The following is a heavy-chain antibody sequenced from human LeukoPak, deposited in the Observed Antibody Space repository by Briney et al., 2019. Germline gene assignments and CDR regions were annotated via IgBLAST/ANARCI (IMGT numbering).Heavy chain of an antibody. J-gene: IGHJ3*01. V-gene: IGHV4-39*07. CDR2: IYYSGST. CDR1: GGSISSGDYY. CDR3: ARPRNYRAFDR. Sequence: SETLSLTCTVSGGSISSGDYYWGWIRQPPGRGLEWIGNIYYSGSTYYNPSLKSRVTISVDTSKNQFSLKLTSVPAADTAVYYCARPRNYRAFDRWGQGTMVTVSS. D-gene: IGHD1-1*01.